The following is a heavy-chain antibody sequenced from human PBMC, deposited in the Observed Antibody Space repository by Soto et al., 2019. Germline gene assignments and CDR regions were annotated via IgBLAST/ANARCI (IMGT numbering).Heavy chain of an antibody. Sequence: GGSLRLSCVASRFAFSRDWIAWVLQAPGKGLEWVANIKQDGSEKYYVDSVKGRFTISRDNAKNSLYLEMSSLGAEDTAVYSCARDANFAFEYWGQGTLVTVS. CDR1: RFAFSRDW. CDR3: ARDANFAFEY. J-gene: IGHJ4*02. D-gene: IGHD7-27*01. V-gene: IGHV3-7*01. CDR2: IKQDGSEK.